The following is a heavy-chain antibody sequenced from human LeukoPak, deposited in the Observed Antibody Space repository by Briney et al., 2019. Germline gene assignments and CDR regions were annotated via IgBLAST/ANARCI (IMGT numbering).Heavy chain of an antibody. CDR1: GYIFTNYG. J-gene: IGHJ4*02. CDR2: ISGYNDNA. D-gene: IGHD1-1*01. Sequence: GASVKVSCKASGYIFTNYGISWVRQAPGQGLEWVGWISGYNDNAHYAQKLQGRVTMTREASTSTVYMELRSLSSDGTAIYYCARDGNDVMDYWGQGTLVTVSS. CDR3: ARDGNDVMDY. V-gene: IGHV1-18*01.